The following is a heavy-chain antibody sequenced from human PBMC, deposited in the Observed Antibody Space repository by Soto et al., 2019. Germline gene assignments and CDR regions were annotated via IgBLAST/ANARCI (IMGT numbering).Heavy chain of an antibody. V-gene: IGHV4-59*01. CDR3: ARAIFGVVIEFDY. D-gene: IGHD3-3*01. CDR2: IYYSGST. J-gene: IGHJ4*02. CDR1: CRSISSYY. Sequence: SETLSLTCTVSCRSISSYYWSWIRQPPGKGLEWIGYIYYSGSTNYNPSLKSRVTISVDTSKNQFSLKLSSVTAAHTAVYYCARAIFGVVIEFDYWGQGTRVTVS.